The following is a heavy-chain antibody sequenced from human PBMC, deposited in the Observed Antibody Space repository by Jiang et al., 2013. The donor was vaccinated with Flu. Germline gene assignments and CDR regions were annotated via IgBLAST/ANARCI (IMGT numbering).Heavy chain of an antibody. CDR2: ISSSSSTI. J-gene: IGHJ5*02. Sequence: TFSSYSMNWVRQLQEGAGVGSYISSSSSTIYYADSVKGRFTISRDNAKNSLYLQMNSLRAEDTAVYYCARSAAGTGWFDPWGQGTLVTVSS. D-gene: IGHD6-13*01. CDR3: ARSAAGTGWFDP. V-gene: IGHV3-48*01. CDR1: TFSSYS.